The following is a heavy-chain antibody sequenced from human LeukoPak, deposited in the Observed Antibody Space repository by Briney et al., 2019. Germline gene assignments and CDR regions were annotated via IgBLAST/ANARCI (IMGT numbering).Heavy chain of an antibody. Sequence: GGSLRLSCAASGFTFSDYYMSWIRQAPGKGLEWVSYISSSGSTIYYADSVKGRFTISRDNARNSLYLQMNSLRAEDTAVYYCARDLNRYYDFWSGYADYWGQGTLVTVSS. D-gene: IGHD3-3*01. CDR2: ISSSGSTI. V-gene: IGHV3-11*01. CDR1: GFTFSDYY. J-gene: IGHJ4*02. CDR3: ARDLNRYYDFWSGYADY.